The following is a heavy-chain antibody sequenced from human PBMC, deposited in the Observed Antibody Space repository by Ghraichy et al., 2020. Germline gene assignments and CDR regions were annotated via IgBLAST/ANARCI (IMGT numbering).Heavy chain of an antibody. J-gene: IGHJ5*02. CDR3: ASPFTDGVGWFDP. Sequence: SETLSLTCTVSGGSIKNRSYYWAWIRQPPGKGLEWIASIDFAGTSYYNPSLRSRVTISGDTAKNQFSLKVNSVTAADTAMYFCASPFTDGVGWFDPWGQGPLVTVSS. D-gene: IGHD5-24*01. V-gene: IGHV4-39*01. CDR2: IDFAGTS. CDR1: GGSIKNRSYY.